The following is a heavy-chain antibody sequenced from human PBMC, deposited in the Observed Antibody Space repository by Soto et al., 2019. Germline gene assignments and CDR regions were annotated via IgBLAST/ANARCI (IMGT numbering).Heavy chain of an antibody. Sequence: SETLSLTCTVSGGSISSYYWSWIRQPPGKGLEWIGYIYYSGSTNYNPSLKRRVTISVDTSKNQFSLKLSSVTAADTAVYYCARAQRGYSYAIGMDVWGQGTTVTSP. D-gene: IGHD5-18*01. CDR3: ARAQRGYSYAIGMDV. CDR2: IYYSGST. V-gene: IGHV4-59*01. CDR1: GGSISSYY. J-gene: IGHJ6*02.